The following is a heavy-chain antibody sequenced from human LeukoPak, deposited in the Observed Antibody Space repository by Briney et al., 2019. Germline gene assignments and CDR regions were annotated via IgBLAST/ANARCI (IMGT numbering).Heavy chain of an antibody. V-gene: IGHV4-59*05. CDR3: ATSRGDY. CDR1: GFTFSSYN. J-gene: IGHJ4*02. Sequence: GSLRLSCAASGFTFSSYNMNWVRQPPGKGLEWIGSIYYSGSTYYNPSLKSRVTISVDTSKNQFSLKLSSVSAADTAMYYCATSRGDYWGQGTLVTVSS. CDR2: IYYSGST. D-gene: IGHD1-26*01.